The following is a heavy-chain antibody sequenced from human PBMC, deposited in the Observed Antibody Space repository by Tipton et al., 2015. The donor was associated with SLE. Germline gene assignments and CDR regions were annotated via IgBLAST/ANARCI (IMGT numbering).Heavy chain of an antibody. D-gene: IGHD2-15*01. CDR3: ARAPLVRWWQGFDS. Sequence: QVQLVQSGAEVKKPGASVKLSCKASGDIFSNQAIHWVRQDAGHRLEWMGWIKADSGKTKYSQKFQGRITITRDTSASTAHVDLSSLTSEDTAVYFCARAPLVRWWQGFDSWGQGTLVTVSS. J-gene: IGHJ5*01. CDR1: GDIFSNQA. V-gene: IGHV1-3*01. CDR2: IKADSGKT.